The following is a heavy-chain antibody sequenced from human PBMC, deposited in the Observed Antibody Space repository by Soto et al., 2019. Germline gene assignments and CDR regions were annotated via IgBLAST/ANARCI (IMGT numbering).Heavy chain of an antibody. CDR1: GFTFSSYA. CDR3: ARDLVAATRKGYYYYGMDV. CDR2: ISYDGSNK. D-gene: IGHD2-15*01. V-gene: IGHV3-30-3*01. J-gene: IGHJ6*02. Sequence: QPGGSLRLSCAASGFTFSSYAMHWVRQAPGKGLEWVAVISYDGSNKYYADSVKGRFTISRDNSKNTLYLQMNSLRAEDTAVYYCARDLVAATRKGYYYYGMDVWGQGTTVTVSS.